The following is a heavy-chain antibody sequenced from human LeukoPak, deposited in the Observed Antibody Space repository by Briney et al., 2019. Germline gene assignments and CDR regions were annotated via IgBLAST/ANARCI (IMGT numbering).Heavy chain of an antibody. D-gene: IGHD5-12*01. CDR2: IYTSGST. CDR3: ARAGLGGYSGYDVDY. CDR1: GGSISSGSYY. Sequence: SQTLSLTCTVSGGSISSGSYYWSWIRQPAGKGLEWIGRIYTSGSTNYNPSLKSRVTISVDTSKNQFSLKLSSVTAADTAVYYCARAGLGGYSGYDVDYWGQGTLVTVSS. V-gene: IGHV4-61*02. J-gene: IGHJ4*02.